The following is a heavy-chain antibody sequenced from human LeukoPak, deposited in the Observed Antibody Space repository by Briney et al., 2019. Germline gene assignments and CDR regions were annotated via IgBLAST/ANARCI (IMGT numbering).Heavy chain of an antibody. CDR3: ARLSYYVYFRDY. CDR1: GGSISRSSYY. Sequence: SETLSLTCTVSGGSISRSSYYWGWIRQPPGRGLEWIGSIYYSGSTYYNPSLKSRVTISVDTSKKQFSLKLSSVTAADTAVYYCARLSYYVYFRDYWGQGTLVTVSS. D-gene: IGHD3-10*02. CDR2: IYYSGST. J-gene: IGHJ4*02. V-gene: IGHV4-39*01.